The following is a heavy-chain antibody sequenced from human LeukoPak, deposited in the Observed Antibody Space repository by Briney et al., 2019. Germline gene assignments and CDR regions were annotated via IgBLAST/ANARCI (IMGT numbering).Heavy chain of an antibody. J-gene: IGHJ5*02. CDR1: GGSISSSSYY. D-gene: IGHD6-13*01. CDR2: IYYSGST. Sequence: SETLSLTCTVSGGSISSSSYYWGWIRQPPGKGLEWIGIIYYSGSTYYNPSLKSRLTISVDMSKNQFFLRLSSVTAADTAVYYCARDGEVLSSGWFWFDPWGQGTLVTVSS. CDR3: ARDGEVLSSGWFWFDP. V-gene: IGHV4-39*02.